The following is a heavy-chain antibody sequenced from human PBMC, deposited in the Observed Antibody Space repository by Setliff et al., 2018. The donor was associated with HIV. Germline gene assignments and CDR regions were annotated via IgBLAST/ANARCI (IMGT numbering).Heavy chain of an antibody. J-gene: IGHJ4*02. CDR1: GFTFSSYW. V-gene: IGHV3-7*01. CDR2: IKQDGSEK. Sequence: PGGSLRLSCAASGFTFSSYWMSWVRQAPGKGLEWVANIKQDGSEKYYVDSVKGRFTISRDNAKNSLYLQMNSLRAEDTAVYYCARAPRALVWFGEVGYWGQGTLVTVSS. CDR3: ARAPRALVWFGEVGY. D-gene: IGHD3-10*01.